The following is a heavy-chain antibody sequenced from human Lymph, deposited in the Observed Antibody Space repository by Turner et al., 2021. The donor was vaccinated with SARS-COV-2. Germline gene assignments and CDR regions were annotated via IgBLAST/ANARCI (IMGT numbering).Heavy chain of an antibody. CDR1: GFTFSSYG. CDR2: ISYDGSNK. Sequence: QVQLVESGGGVVQPGRSLRLCCAASGFTFSSYGMHWVRQAPGKGLEWVAVISYDGSNKYYEYSVKCRFTISRDNTKKTMYLQMNSLRAEDTAVYYCAKVRSIIGVVIGGMDVWGQGTTVTVSS. J-gene: IGHJ6*02. CDR3: AKVRSIIGVVIGGMDV. D-gene: IGHD3-3*01. V-gene: IGHV3-30*18.